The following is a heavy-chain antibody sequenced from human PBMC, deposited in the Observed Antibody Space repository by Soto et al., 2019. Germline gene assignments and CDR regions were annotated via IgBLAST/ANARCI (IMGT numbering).Heavy chain of an antibody. CDR1: GGSISSYY. V-gene: IGHV4-59*08. CDR2: IYYSGST. CDR3: ARGGLAAPYY. Sequence: ETLSLTCTVSGGSISSYYWSWIRQPPGKGLEWIGYIYYSGSTNYNPSLKSRITISVETSKNQFSLKLSSVTAADTAVYYCARGGLAAPYYWGQGTLVTVSS. J-gene: IGHJ4*02. D-gene: IGHD6-13*01.